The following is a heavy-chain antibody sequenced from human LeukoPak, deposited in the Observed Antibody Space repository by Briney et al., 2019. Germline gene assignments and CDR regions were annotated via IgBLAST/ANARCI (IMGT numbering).Heavy chain of an antibody. CDR3: ARETYYYDSSGYYGGVFDY. Sequence: QSGGSLRLSCVASGFTFSSYGMHWVRQVPGKGLEWVAFIRHDGSNINYADSVKGRFTISRDNSRNTVDLQMNSLRVEDTAVYYCARETYYYDSSGYYGGVFDYWGQGTLVTVSS. CDR1: GFTFSSYG. J-gene: IGHJ4*02. D-gene: IGHD3-22*01. CDR2: IRHDGSNI. V-gene: IGHV3-30*02.